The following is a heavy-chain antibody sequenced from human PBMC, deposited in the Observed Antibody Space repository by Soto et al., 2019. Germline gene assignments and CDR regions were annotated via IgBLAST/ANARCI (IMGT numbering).Heavy chain of an antibody. CDR1: GGSISSYY. V-gene: IGHV4-59*01. CDR3: ARVNRWFGEFFDY. Sequence: SETLCLTCTVSGGSISSYYWSWIRQPPGKGLEWIGYIYYSGSTNYNPSLKSRVTISVDTSKNQFSLKLSSVTAADTAVYYCARVNRWFGEFFDYWGQGTLVTVSS. D-gene: IGHD3-10*01. CDR2: IYYSGST. J-gene: IGHJ4*02.